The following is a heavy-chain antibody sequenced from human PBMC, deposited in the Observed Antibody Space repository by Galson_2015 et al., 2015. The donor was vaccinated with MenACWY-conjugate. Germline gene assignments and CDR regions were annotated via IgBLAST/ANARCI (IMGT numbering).Heavy chain of an antibody. CDR1: AFTFSNAY. Sequence: SLRLSCAGSAFTFSNAYMSWVRQAPGKGLEWVGRIKSQTDGGKIDYAAPVKGRFTISRDDSTHTLHLHMNSLKIEDTAVYYCTTHNPDSWGGLLFHFYMDVWGKGTTVTVSS. CDR2: IKSQTDGGKI. CDR3: TTHNPDSWGGLLFHFYMDV. V-gene: IGHV3-15*01. J-gene: IGHJ6*03. D-gene: IGHD2-21*01.